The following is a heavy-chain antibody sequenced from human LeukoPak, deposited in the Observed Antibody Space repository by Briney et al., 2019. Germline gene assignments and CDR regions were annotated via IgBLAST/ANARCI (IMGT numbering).Heavy chain of an antibody. J-gene: IGHJ1*01. CDR3: ARVLYNGGYIQY. V-gene: IGHV3-53*01. D-gene: IGHD2-2*02. CDR2: IHSSGAT. CDR1: GFTGSNNY. Sequence: GGSLRLSCAASGFTGSNNYVSWVRQAPGMGLEWVSAIHSSGATCYADSVKGRFTISRDTSKNTLYLQISSLRVEDTAVYYCARVLYNGGYIQYWGQGTLDTVSS.